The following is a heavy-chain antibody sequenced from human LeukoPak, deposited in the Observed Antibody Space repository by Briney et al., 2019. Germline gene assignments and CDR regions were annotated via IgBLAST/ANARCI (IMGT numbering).Heavy chain of an antibody. V-gene: IGHV1-18*01. D-gene: IGHD6-13*01. CDR3: ARGRAAGTSRWFDP. CDR2: ISAYNGNT. Sequence: ASVKVSCKASGNSISNYAVSWVRQAPGQGLEWMGWISAYNGNTNYAQKLQGRVTMTTDTSTSTAYMELRSLRSDDTAVYYCARGRAAGTSRWFDPWGQGTLVTVSS. J-gene: IGHJ5*02. CDR1: GNSISNYA.